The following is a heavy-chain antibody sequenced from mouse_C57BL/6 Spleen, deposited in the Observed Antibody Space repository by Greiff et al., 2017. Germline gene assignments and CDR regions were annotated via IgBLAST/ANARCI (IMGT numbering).Heavy chain of an antibody. V-gene: IGHV5-4*01. CDR3: ARDHYYDPLYAMDY. J-gene: IGHJ4*01. CDR2: ISDGGSYT. D-gene: IGHD2-4*01. CDR1: GFTFSSYA. Sequence: EVKLQESGGGLVKPGGSLKLSCAASGFTFSSYAMSWVRQTPEKRLEWVATISDGGSYTYYPDNVKGRFTISRDNAKNNLYLQMSHLKSEDTAMYYCARDHYYDPLYAMDYWGQGTSVTVSS.